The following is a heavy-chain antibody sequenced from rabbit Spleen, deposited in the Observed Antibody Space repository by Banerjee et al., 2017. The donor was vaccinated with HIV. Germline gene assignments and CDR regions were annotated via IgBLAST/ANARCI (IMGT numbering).Heavy chain of an antibody. J-gene: IGHJ4*01. Sequence: QEQLVESGGGLVQPGGSLKLSCKASGFDFSNYGVSWVRQAPGKGLEWIGYIDPVFGITYYANWVNGRFSISRENAQNTLYLQLNSLTAADTATYFCARDMGVAAGYYFNLWGPGTLVTVS. CDR1: GFDFSNYG. V-gene: IGHV1S47*01. CDR3: ARDMGVAAGYYFNL. D-gene: IGHD5-1*01. CDR2: IDPVFGIT.